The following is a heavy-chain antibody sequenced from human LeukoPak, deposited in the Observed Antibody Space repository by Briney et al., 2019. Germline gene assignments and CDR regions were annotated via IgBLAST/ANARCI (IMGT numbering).Heavy chain of an antibody. CDR3: ARVVQKLERIALAAASEWRANWYFDL. CDR2: IYTSGST. Sequence: PSETLSLTCTVSGGSIDSYHWSWIRHPAGRGLEWIGRIYTSGSTNYNPSLKSRVTMSVDTSKNQFSLKLSSVTAADTAVYYCARVVQKLERIALAAASEWRANWYFDLWGRGTLVTVSS. V-gene: IGHV4-4*07. D-gene: IGHD6-19*01. CDR1: GGSIDSYH. J-gene: IGHJ2*01.